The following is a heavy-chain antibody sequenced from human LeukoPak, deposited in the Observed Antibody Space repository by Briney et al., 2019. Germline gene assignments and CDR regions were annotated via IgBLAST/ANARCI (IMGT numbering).Heavy chain of an antibody. V-gene: IGHV3-21*01. CDR1: GFTFSTYT. D-gene: IGHD2-2*02. Sequence: GGSVRLSCAASGFTFSTYTMNWVRQAPGKGLEWVSSISSSGTYIFYADSVKGRFTISRDNAKNSLYLQMGSLRAEDTAVYYCARESPSFYFCSTTICYSDSWGQGTLVTVSS. CDR3: ARESPSFYFCSTTICYSDS. J-gene: IGHJ5*01. CDR2: ISSSGTYI.